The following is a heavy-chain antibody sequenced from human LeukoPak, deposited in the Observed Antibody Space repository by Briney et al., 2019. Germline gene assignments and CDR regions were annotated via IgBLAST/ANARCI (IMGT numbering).Heavy chain of an antibody. CDR2: IYPGDSDA. CDR1: GYSFTSWW. Sequence: GESLKISCKGSGYSFTSWWIGWVRQMPGKGLEWMGIIYPGDSDARYSPSFQGQVTISADKSISTAYLQWSSLKASDTAMYYCARVVFYDSWSGFYFDYWGQGTLVTVPS. V-gene: IGHV5-51*01. J-gene: IGHJ4*02. CDR3: ARVVFYDSWSGFYFDY. D-gene: IGHD3-3*01.